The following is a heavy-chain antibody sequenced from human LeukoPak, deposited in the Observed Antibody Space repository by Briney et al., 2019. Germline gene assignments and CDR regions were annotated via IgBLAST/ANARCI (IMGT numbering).Heavy chain of an antibody. CDR1: GGTFSSYA. D-gene: IGHD2-21*02. Sequence: ASVKVSCKASGGTFSSYAISWVRQAPGQGLEWMGGIIPIFGTANYAQKFQGRVTITADESTSTAYMELSSLRSEDTAVYYCARGAYPTHVQPIVVVTADLGYWGQGTLVTVSS. CDR2: IIPIFGTA. V-gene: IGHV1-69*13. J-gene: IGHJ4*02. CDR3: ARGAYPTHVQPIVVVTADLGY.